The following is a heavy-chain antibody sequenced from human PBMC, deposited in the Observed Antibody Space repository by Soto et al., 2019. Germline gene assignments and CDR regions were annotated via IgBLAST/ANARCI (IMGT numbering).Heavy chain of an antibody. CDR2: INSISNYI. V-gene: IGHV3-21*01. J-gene: IGHJ4*02. Sequence: EVQLVESGGGLVKPGGSVRLSCAASEFSFSSYGMAWVRQAPGKGLVWVSSINSISNYIYYADSVKGRFTISRDNAKNSLYLQMNSLRAEDTAVYYCVRAYGDYYYFDFWGQGTLVTVSS. D-gene: IGHD4-17*01. CDR1: EFSFSSYG. CDR3: VRAYGDYYYFDF.